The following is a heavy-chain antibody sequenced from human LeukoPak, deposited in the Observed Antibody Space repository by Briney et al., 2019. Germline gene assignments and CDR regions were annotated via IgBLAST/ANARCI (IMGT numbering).Heavy chain of an antibody. D-gene: IGHD6-13*01. CDR1: GFSFTSYW. CDR2: IDPSDSYI. CDR3: ASRYASTWYNY. Sequence: GEPLRISCKGSGFSFTSYWISWVRQMPGKGLEWMARIDPSDSYINYNPSFQGHVTISADKSINTAYLQWSSLKASDTAIYYCASRYASTWYNYWGQGTLVSVSA. J-gene: IGHJ4*02. V-gene: IGHV5-10-1*01.